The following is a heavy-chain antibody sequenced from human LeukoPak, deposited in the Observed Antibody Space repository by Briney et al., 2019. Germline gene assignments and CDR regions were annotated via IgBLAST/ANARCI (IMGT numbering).Heavy chain of an antibody. CDR3: AKDFSVYYYDSRVFDY. Sequence: SETLSLTCAVYGGSFSGYYWSWIRQPPGKGLEWIGEINHSGSTNYNPSLKSRVTISVDTSKNQFSLKLSSVTAEDTAVYYCAKDFSVYYYDSRVFDYWGQGTLVTVSS. J-gene: IGHJ4*02. D-gene: IGHD3-22*01. V-gene: IGHV4-34*01. CDR2: INHSGST. CDR1: GGSFSGYY.